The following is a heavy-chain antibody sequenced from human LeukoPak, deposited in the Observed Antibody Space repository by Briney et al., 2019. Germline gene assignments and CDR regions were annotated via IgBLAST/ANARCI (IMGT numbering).Heavy chain of an antibody. J-gene: IGHJ4*02. V-gene: IGHV1-3*01. CDR3: ASAYDSSGYYPIDY. CDR2: INAGNGNT. D-gene: IGHD3-22*01. Sequence: ASVNVSCKASGYTLTSYAMHWVRQAPGQRLEGMGWINAGNGNTRYAQKFQGRVTITRVTSASTAYMELSSLRSEDTAVYYCASAYDSSGYYPIDYWGQGTLITVSS. CDR1: GYTLTSYA.